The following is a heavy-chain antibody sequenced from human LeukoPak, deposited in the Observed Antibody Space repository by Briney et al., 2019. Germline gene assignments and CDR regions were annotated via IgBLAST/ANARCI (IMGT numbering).Heavy chain of an antibody. J-gene: IGHJ6*03. V-gene: IGHV3-30-3*01. CDR1: GFTFGNYV. CDR2: PYDGTNK. CDR3: VRSPTYYNMDV. Sequence: GGSLRLSCAASGFTFGNYVIHWVRQAPGKGLEWLAVPYDGTNKYYADSVKGRFTISRDHSQSTVDLQMNTLRGADTAVYYCVRSPTYYNMDVWGKGTTVTVS.